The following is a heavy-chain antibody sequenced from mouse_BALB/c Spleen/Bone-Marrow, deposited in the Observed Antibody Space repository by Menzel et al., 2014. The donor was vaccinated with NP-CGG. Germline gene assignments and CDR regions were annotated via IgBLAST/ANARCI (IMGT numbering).Heavy chain of an antibody. CDR1: GFTFSSYG. Sequence: EVKLMESGGGLVQPGGSLKPSCVASGFTFSSYGMSWVRQTPDKRLELVATINNNGGSTYYPDSVKGQFTISRDNAKNTLYLQMSSLKSEDTAMYYCARVYGWYFDVWGAGTTVTVSS. CDR3: ARVYGWYFDV. V-gene: IGHV5-6-3*01. J-gene: IGHJ1*01. D-gene: IGHD1-1*01. CDR2: INNNGGST.